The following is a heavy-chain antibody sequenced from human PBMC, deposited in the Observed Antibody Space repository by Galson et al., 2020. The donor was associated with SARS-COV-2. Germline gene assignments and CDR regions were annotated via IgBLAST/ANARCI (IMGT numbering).Heavy chain of an antibody. CDR3: VKDTRSYSGTYYSHAFDI. Sequence: GGSLRLSCAASGFTFDEYAMHWVRQVPGKGLEWVSGISWNSGSIVYVNSVKGRFTISRDNAENSLYLQMNNLRVEDTALYYCVKDTRSYSGTYYSHAFDIWGQGTMVTVSS. J-gene: IGHJ3*02. CDR1: GFTFDEYA. D-gene: IGHD1-26*01. CDR2: ISWNSGSI. V-gene: IGHV3-9*01.